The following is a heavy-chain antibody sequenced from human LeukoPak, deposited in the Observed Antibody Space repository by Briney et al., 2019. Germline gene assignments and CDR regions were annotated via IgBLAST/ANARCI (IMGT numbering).Heavy chain of an antibody. CDR3: ARALSHWEAYYYYGMDV. CDR1: GFTFSSYA. D-gene: IGHD1-26*01. J-gene: IGHJ6*02. Sequence: GRSLRLSCAASGFTFSSYAMHWVRQAPGKGLEWVAVISYDGSNKYYADSVKGRFTISRDNSKNTLYLQMNSLRAEDTAVYYCARALSHWEAYYYYGMDVWGQGTTVTVSS. CDR2: ISYDGSNK. V-gene: IGHV3-30-3*01.